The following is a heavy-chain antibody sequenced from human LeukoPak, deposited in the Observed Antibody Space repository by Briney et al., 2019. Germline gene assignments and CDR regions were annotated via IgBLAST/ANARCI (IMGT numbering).Heavy chain of an antibody. CDR3: AREPVWFDSKTPPEKKDAFDI. V-gene: IGHV4-4*02. Sequence: PGGSLRLSCAASGFTFSNAWMSWVRQAPGKGLEWIGSIYYSGSTYYNPSLKSRVTISVDTSKNQFSLKLSSVTAADTAVYYCAREPVWFDSKTPPEKKDAFDIWGQGTMVTVSS. CDR1: GFTFSNAW. CDR2: IYYSGST. D-gene: IGHD3-10*01. J-gene: IGHJ3*02.